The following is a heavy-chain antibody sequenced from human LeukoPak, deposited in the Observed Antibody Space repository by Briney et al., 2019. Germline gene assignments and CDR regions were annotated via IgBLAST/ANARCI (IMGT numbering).Heavy chain of an antibody. D-gene: IGHD3-22*01. Sequence: GGSLRLSCAVSGITLSNYGMGWVRQAPGKGLEWVAGISGSGGGTNYADSVKGRFTISRDNPKNTLYLQMKSLRAEDTAVYFCAKRGVVIRVILVGFHKEAYYFDSWGQGALVTVSS. V-gene: IGHV3-23*01. CDR3: AKRGVVIRVILVGFHKEAYYFDS. J-gene: IGHJ4*02. CDR1: GITLSNYG. CDR2: ISGSGGGT.